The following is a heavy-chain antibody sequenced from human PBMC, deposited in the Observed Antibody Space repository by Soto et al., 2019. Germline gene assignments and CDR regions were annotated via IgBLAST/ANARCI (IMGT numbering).Heavy chain of an antibody. V-gene: IGHV5-10-1*01. CDR1: GYTFTDYW. CDR2: IDPSDSYP. Sequence: GESLKISCKGSGYTFTDYWINWGRQRPGKGLEWMGRIDPSDSYPKYSPSFQGHVTISADKSISTAYLEWSSLEAADTAVYYCARDLRSSPTSTYYAYGMDVWGQGTTVTVSS. J-gene: IGHJ6*02. D-gene: IGHD6-13*01. CDR3: ARDLRSSPTSTYYAYGMDV.